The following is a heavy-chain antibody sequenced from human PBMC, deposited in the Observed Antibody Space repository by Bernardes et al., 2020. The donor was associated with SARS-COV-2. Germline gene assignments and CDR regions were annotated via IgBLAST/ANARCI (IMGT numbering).Heavy chain of an antibody. V-gene: IGHV3-53*01. CDR1: GFTVSSNY. CDR3: ARDFLRYCTSTSCSEGGAFDI. D-gene: IGHD2-2*01. CDR2: FYAGGSI. Sequence: GGSLRLSCAASGFTVSSNYMTWVRQAPGKGLEWVSVFYAGGSISSADSVKGRFTISRDNSKNTLYLQMNSMRVEDTAMYYCARDFLRYCTSTSCSEGGAFDIWGQGTMVTVSS. J-gene: IGHJ3*02.